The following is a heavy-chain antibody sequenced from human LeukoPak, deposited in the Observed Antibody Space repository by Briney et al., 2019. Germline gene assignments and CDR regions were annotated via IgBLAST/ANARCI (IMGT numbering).Heavy chain of an antibody. CDR3: ARGRSYGFDFDS. CDR1: DYSISSGNY. Sequence: SETLSLTCAVSDYSISSGNYWGWIRQPPGKGLEWIGSVYHSGSTHYRPSLKSRVTISVDTSKNQFSLKLSSVTAADTAVYYCARGRSYGFDFDSWGPGTLVIVSS. V-gene: IGHV4-38-2*01. CDR2: VYHSGST. D-gene: IGHD5-18*01. J-gene: IGHJ4*02.